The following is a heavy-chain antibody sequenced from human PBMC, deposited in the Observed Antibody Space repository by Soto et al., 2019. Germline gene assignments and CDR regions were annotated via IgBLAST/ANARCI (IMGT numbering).Heavy chain of an antibody. Sequence: QVQLVQSGAEVKKPGSSVKVSCKASGGTFSSYAISWVRQAPGQGLEWMGGIIPIFGTANYAQKFQGRVTITAXXSXSXXYMELSSLRSEDAAGYYCAREGCSGGSCYSGFLGYLGQGTLVTVSS. CDR2: IIPIFGTA. J-gene: IGHJ4*02. V-gene: IGHV1-69*12. CDR3: AREGCSGGSCYSGFLGY. D-gene: IGHD2-15*01. CDR1: GGTFSSYA.